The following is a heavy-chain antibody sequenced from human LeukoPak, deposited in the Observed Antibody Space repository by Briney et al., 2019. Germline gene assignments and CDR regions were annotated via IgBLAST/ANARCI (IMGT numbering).Heavy chain of an antibody. CDR3: ARVEYDSSGYNLYYFDY. CDR1: GGSFSDYY. CDR2: INHSGST. V-gene: IGHV4-34*01. J-gene: IGHJ4*02. Sequence: SETLSLTCAVYGGSFSDYYWSWIRQPPGKGLEWIGEINHSGSTNYNPSLKTRVTISVDTSKNQFSLKLTSVTAADTAVYYCARVEYDSSGYNLYYFDYWGQGTLVTVSS. D-gene: IGHD3-22*01.